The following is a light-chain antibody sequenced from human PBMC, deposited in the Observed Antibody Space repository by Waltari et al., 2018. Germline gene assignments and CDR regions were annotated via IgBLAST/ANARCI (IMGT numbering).Light chain of an antibody. Sequence: SSELTQDPAVSVALGQTVRITCQGDSLRSYYASWYQQKPGQAPVLVIYGKNNRPSGIPDRVSGSSSGNTASLTITGAQAEDEADYYCNSRDSSGNRPFGGGTKLTVL. V-gene: IGLV3-19*01. CDR3: NSRDSSGNRP. CDR2: GKN. J-gene: IGLJ2*01. CDR1: SLRSYY.